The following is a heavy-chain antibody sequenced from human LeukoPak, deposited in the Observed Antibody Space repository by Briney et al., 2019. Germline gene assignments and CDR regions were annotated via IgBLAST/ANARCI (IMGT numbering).Heavy chain of an antibody. Sequence: MPGASVKVSCKASGYTFTAYYIHWLRPAPGQGPEWMGWIKPDSGSSHYAQKFQGRVTMTRDTSSNSAYMDLTRLKSDDTAVYYCARARVPIAVAGLYYFDYWGQGALVTVSS. CDR2: IKPDSGSS. CDR1: GYTFTAYY. D-gene: IGHD6-19*01. CDR3: ARARVPIAVAGLYYFDY. J-gene: IGHJ4*02. V-gene: IGHV1-2*02.